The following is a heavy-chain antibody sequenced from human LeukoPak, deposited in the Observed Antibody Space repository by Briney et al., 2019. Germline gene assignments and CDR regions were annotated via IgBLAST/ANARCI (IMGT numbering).Heavy chain of an antibody. CDR2: MNPNSGNT. D-gene: IGHD2-2*01. Sequence: ASVKVSCKASGYTFTSYDINWVRQATGQGLEWMGWMNPNSGNTGYAQKFQGRVTMTRNTSISTAYMELSSLRFEDTAVYYCARADCSSTSCYGRRYYYYGMDVWGQGTTVTVSS. V-gene: IGHV1-8*01. J-gene: IGHJ6*02. CDR1: GYTFTSYD. CDR3: ARADCSSTSCYGRRYYYYGMDV.